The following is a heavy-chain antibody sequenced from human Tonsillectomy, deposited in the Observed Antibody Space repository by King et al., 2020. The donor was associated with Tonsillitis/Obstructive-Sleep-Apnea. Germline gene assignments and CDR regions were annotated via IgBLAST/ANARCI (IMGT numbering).Heavy chain of an antibody. CDR2: INHSGST. J-gene: IGHJ6*03. CDR1: GGSFSGYY. D-gene: IGHD6-13*01. CDR3: ARGGKQQLVLNYYYYMDV. Sequence: VQLQQWGAGLLKPSETLSLTCAVYGGSFSGYYWSWIRQPPGKGLEWIGEINHSGSTNYNPSLKSRVTISVDTSKNQFSLKLSSVTAADTAVYYCARGGKQQLVLNYYYYMDVWGKGTTVTVSS. V-gene: IGHV4-34*01.